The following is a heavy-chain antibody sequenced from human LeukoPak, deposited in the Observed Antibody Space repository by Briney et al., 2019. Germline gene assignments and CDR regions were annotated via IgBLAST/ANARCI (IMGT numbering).Heavy chain of an antibody. J-gene: IGHJ3*02. CDR1: GGSITSYY. CDR2: IFYSGST. D-gene: IGHD6-19*01. CDR3: TRGWSSGGAFDI. Sequence: SETLSLTCTVSGGSITSYYWNWIRQPPGKGLEWIGYIFYSGSTYYNPSLKSRVTISVDTSKNQFSLRLTSVTAADTAVYYCTRGWSSGGAFDIWGQGTMVTVSS. V-gene: IGHV4-59*01.